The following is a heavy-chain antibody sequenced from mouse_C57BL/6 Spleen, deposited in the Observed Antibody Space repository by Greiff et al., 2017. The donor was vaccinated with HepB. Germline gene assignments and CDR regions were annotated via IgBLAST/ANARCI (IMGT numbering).Heavy chain of an antibody. Sequence: QVQLQQSGAELVKPGASVKISCKASGYAFSSYWMNWVKQRPGKGLEWIGQIYPGDGDTNYNGKFKGKATLTADKSSSTAYMQLSSLTSEDSAVYFCARCVLDGYYVDWGQGTTLTVSS. CDR2: IYPGDGDT. CDR1: GYAFSSYW. V-gene: IGHV1-80*01. D-gene: IGHD2-3*01. J-gene: IGHJ2*01. CDR3: ARCVLDGYYVD.